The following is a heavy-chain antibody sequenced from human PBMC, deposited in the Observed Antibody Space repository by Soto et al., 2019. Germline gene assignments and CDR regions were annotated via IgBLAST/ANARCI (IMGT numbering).Heavy chain of an antibody. CDR2: IIPIFGTA. CDR3: ASRTIFGVVILDGMDV. D-gene: IGHD3-3*01. V-gene: IGHV1-69*13. J-gene: IGHJ6*02. CDR1: GGTFSSYA. Sequence: GASVKVSCKASGGTFSSYAISWVRQAPGQGLEWMGGIIPIFGTANYAQKFQGRVTITADESTSTAYMELSSLRSEDTAVYYCASRTIFGVVILDGMDVWGQETTVTVSS.